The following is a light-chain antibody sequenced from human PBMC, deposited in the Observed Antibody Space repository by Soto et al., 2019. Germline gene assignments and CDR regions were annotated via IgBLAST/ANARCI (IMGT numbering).Light chain of an antibody. J-gene: IGKJ4*01. CDR3: QQSYSTPPLT. CDR2: AAS. V-gene: IGKV1-39*01. CDR1: QSISSS. Sequence: DIQMTQSPSSLSASVGDRVTITCRASQSISSSLNWYQQKPGKAPKLLIYAASSLQSGVPSRFSGRGSGTDFTLTISSLQPEEFATYYCQQSYSTPPLTFGGGTKVEIK.